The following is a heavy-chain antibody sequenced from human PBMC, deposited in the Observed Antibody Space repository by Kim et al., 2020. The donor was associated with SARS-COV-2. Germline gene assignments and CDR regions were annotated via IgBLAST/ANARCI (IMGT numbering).Heavy chain of an antibody. V-gene: IGHV3-66*01. Sequence: TYYADSVKGRFTISRDNSKNTLYLQMNSLGAEDTAVYYCARVVDYGEIDYWGQGTLVTVSS. CDR2: T. CDR3: ARVVDYGEIDY. D-gene: IGHD4-17*01. J-gene: IGHJ4*02.